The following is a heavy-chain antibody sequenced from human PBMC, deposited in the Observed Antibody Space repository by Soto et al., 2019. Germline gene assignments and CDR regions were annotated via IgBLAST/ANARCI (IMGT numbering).Heavy chain of an antibody. Sequence: QVQLVQSGAEVKKPGASVKVSCKASGYTFTSYDINWVRQATGQGLEWMGWMNPNSGNTGYAQKFQGRVTMTRNTSISTAYLELSSRSSENTGVYYCARELAVAGLDFWGQGTLVTVSS. J-gene: IGHJ4*02. D-gene: IGHD6-19*01. CDR2: MNPNSGNT. CDR3: ARELAVAGLDF. CDR1: GYTFTSYD. V-gene: IGHV1-8*01.